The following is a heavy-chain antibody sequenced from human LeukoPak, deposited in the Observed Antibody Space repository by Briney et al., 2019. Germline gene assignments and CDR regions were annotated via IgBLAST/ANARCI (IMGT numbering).Heavy chain of an antibody. J-gene: IGHJ4*02. CDR1: GFTFSSYA. D-gene: IGHD3-22*01. Sequence: GGSLRLSCAASGFTFSSYAMHWVRRAPGKGLEWVAVISYDGSNKYYADSVKGRFTISRDNSKNTLYLQMNSLRAEDTAVYYCAREDDRGYFDYWGQGTLVTVSS. CDR3: AREDDRGYFDY. V-gene: IGHV3-30-3*01. CDR2: ISYDGSNK.